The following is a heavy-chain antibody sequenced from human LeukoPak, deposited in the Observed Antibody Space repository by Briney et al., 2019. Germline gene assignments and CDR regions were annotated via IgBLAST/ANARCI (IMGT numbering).Heavy chain of an antibody. J-gene: IGHJ4*02. D-gene: IGHD5-18*01. CDR3: ARDLSGVTGYTYGRGIDY. Sequence: GGSLGLSCAASGFTFSSYSMNWVRQAPGKGLEWVSSISSGSDYIYYADSVKGRFTISRDNAKTSLYLQMNSLRAEDTAVYYCARDLSGVTGYTYGRGIDYWGQGTLVTVSS. CDR2: ISSGSDYI. CDR1: GFTFSSYS. V-gene: IGHV3-21*01.